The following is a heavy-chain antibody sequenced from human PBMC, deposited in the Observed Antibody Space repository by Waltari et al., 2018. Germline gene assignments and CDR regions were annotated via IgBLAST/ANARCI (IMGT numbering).Heavy chain of an antibody. V-gene: IGHV3-30*01. Sequence: QVQLVESGGGVVQPGRSLRLSCAASGFTFSSYAMHWVRQAPGKGLEWVAVISYDGSNKYYADSVKGRFTISRDNSKNTLYLQMNSLRAEDTAVYYCAREVRGSSWHDWYYGMDVWGQGTTVTVSS. D-gene: IGHD6-13*01. CDR1: GFTFSSYA. J-gene: IGHJ6*02. CDR2: ISYDGSNK. CDR3: AREVRGSSWHDWYYGMDV.